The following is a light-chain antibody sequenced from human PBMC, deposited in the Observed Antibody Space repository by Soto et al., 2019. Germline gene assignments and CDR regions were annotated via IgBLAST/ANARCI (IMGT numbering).Light chain of an antibody. V-gene: IGKV1-39*01. J-gene: IGKJ1*01. CDR1: QSISSY. CDR3: QQSYSTPRT. CDR2: AAS. Sequence: EIQMTQSPSSLSASVGDRVTITCRASQSISSYLNWYQQKQGKAPKXLIYAASSLQSGVPSRFSGSVSGTYLTITISSLQPEDGETYYGQQSYSTPRTFGQGTKVDIK.